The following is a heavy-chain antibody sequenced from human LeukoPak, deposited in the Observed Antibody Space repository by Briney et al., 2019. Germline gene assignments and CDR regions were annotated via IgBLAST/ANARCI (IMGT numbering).Heavy chain of an antibody. CDR3: AKVRIAGGWGYYGMDV. Sequence: PGGSLRLSCAASAFTFSSHAMSWVRQAPGKGLEWVLAVSGSGGSTYYADSVKGRFTISRDNTKNTLYLQMNSLRAEDTAVYYCAKVRIAGGWGYYGMDVWGQGTTDTVSS. D-gene: IGHD6-13*01. CDR2: VSGSGGST. CDR1: AFTFSSHA. V-gene: IGHV3-23*01. J-gene: IGHJ6*02.